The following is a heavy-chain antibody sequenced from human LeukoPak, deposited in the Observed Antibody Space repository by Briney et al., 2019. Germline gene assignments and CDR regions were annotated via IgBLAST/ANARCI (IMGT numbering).Heavy chain of an antibody. Sequence: GASVKVSCKASGYTFTTYAISWVRQAPGQGLEWMGWISTYNGNTNYAQKFQGRVTLTTDTSTRTAYMDLRSLRSDDPAVYHCARVALGSWYFDLWGRGTLVTVSS. J-gene: IGHJ2*01. CDR1: GYTFTTYA. V-gene: IGHV1-18*01. CDR3: ARVALGSWYFDL. CDR2: ISTYNGNT. D-gene: IGHD2-15*01.